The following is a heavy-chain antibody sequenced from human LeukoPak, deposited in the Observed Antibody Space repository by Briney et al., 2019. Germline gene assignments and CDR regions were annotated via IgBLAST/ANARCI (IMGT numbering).Heavy chain of an antibody. Sequence: GGSLRLSCAASGFTVSSNEMSWVRQAPGKGLEWVSSISGGSTYYADSRKGRFTTSRDNAKNSLYLQMNSLRAEDTAVYYCARDAGITGTTDLDYWGHGTLVTVSS. V-gene: IGHV3-38-3*01. D-gene: IGHD1-14*01. CDR2: ISGGST. CDR1: GFTVSSNE. J-gene: IGHJ4*01. CDR3: ARDAGITGTTDLDY.